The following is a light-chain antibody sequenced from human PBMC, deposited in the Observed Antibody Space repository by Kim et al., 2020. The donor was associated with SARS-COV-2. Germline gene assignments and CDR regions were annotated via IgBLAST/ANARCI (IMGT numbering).Light chain of an antibody. CDR2: YDS. CDR1: NIGAKD. V-gene: IGLV3-21*04. Sequence: SYELTQPPSVSVAPGKTATISCGGDNIGAKDVHWHQQKPGQAPIMVIYYDSNRPSRIPERFSGSNSGNTATLTITRVEAGDETDYFCQVYDTTSDQVVFG. CDR3: QVYDTTSDQVV. J-gene: IGLJ3*02.